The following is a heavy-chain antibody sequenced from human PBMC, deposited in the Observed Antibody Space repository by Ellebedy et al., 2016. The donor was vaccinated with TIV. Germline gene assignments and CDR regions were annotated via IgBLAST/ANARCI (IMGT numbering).Heavy chain of an antibody. J-gene: IGHJ6*03. CDR2: ISGSGGST. D-gene: IGHD3-3*01. CDR1: GFTFSSYA. V-gene: IGHV3-23*01. CDR3: AKGEERSTIFGVVIIPSYYYYYYYMDV. Sequence: GGSLRLSXAASGFTFSSYAMSWVRQAPGKGLEWVSAISGSGGSTYYADSVKGRFTISRDNSKNTLYLQMNSLRAEDTAVYYCAKGEERSTIFGVVIIPSYYYYYYYMDVWGKGTTVTVSS.